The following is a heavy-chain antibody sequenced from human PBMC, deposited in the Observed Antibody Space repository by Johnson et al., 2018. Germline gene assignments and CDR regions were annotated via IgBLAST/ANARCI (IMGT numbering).Heavy chain of an antibody. V-gene: IGHV3-30*18. D-gene: IGHD6-19*01. J-gene: IGHJ3*01. CDR2: ISHDGSNK. Sequence: QVQLVQSGGGVVQPGRSLRLSCAASGFNFSSYGMHWARHTPGTGLEWVAIISHDGSNKHYADSVQGRFTISRDNSKSTLYLQRNMMRDEDTALYYCVKDSSGWLVQVAFEVWGQGTMVTVSS. CDR3: VKDSSGWLVQVAFEV. CDR1: GFNFSSYG.